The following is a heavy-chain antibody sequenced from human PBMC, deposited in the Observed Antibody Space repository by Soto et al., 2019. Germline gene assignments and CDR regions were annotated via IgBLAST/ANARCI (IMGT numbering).Heavy chain of an antibody. D-gene: IGHD5-12*01. CDR2: IWYDGSNK. Sequence: HPGVSLRLSCAAAGVTFSSYGMHGVRQAPGKGLEWVAVIWYDGSNKYYADSVKGRFTISRDNSKNTPYLQMNTLRAEDTAVYYCARAQGGSSDYPANYWGKGTLVTVSS. V-gene: IGHV3-33*01. J-gene: IGHJ4*02. CDR1: GVTFSSYG. CDR3: ARAQGGSSDYPANY.